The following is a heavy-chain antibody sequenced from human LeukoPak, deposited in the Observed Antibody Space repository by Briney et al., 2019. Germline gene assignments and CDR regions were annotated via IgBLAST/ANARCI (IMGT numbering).Heavy chain of an antibody. CDR1: GFSISSYY. Sequence: SETLSLTCTVSGFSISSYYWSWIRQPPGKGLEWIGYIYYSGSTNYNPSLKSRVTISVDTSKNQFSLKLSSVTAADTAVYYCARVRKSIVNWFDPWGQGTLVTVSS. V-gene: IGHV4-59*01. D-gene: IGHD1-26*01. CDR3: ARVRKSIVNWFDP. J-gene: IGHJ5*02. CDR2: IYYSGST.